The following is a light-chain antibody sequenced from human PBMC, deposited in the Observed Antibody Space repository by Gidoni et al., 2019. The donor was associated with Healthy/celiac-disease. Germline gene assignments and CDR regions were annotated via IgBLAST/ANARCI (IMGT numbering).Light chain of an antibody. CDR2: AAS. CDR3: QQSYSTPLT. Sequence: PSYLSASVGDRVTITCRASQSISSYLNWYQQKPGKAPKLLIYAASSLQSGVPSRFSGSGSGTDFTLTISSLQPEDFATYYCQQSYSTPLTFGQXTKVEIK. J-gene: IGKJ1*01. V-gene: IGKV1-39*01. CDR1: QSISSY.